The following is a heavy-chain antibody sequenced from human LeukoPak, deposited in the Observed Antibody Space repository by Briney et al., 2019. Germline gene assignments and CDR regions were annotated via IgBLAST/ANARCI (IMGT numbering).Heavy chain of an antibody. D-gene: IGHD3-3*01. CDR1: GYTFTGYY. J-gene: IGHJ4*02. V-gene: IGHV1-2*02. CDR3: AREREVNMPGGDC. Sequence: SVKVSCKASGYTFTGYYIHWVRQAPGQGLEWMGWINPNTGGTNNAENFQGRVTMTSDTSISTAYMDLSRLRSDDTAVYYCAREREVNMPGGDCWGQGTLVTGSS. CDR2: INPNTGGT.